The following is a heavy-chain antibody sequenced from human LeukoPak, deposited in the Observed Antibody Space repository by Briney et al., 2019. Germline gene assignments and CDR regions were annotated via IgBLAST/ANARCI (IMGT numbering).Heavy chain of an antibody. J-gene: IGHJ5*02. CDR2: IKQDGSEK. CDR3: AREDDRIS. D-gene: IGHD3-22*01. Sequence: GGSLRLSCVASGFTFSSYWMSWVRQAPGKGLEWVANIKQDGSEKYYVDSVKGRFTISRDNAKNALYPQMNSLRAEDTAVYYCAREDDRISWGQGTLVTVSS. V-gene: IGHV3-7*01. CDR1: GFTFSSYW.